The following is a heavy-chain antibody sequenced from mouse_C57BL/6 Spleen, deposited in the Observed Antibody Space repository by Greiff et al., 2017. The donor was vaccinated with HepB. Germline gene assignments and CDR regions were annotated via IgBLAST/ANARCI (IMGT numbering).Heavy chain of an antibody. CDR2: IYPGDGDT. CDR3: AREVLGSRDY. J-gene: IGHJ2*01. CDR1: GYAFSSSW. D-gene: IGHD1-1*01. Sequence: VQGVESGPELVKPGASVKISCKASGYAFSSSWMNWVKQRPGKGLEWIGRIYPGDGDTNYNGKFKGKATLTADKSSSTAYMQLSSLTSEDSAVYFCAREVLGSRDYWGQGTTLTVSS. V-gene: IGHV1-82*01.